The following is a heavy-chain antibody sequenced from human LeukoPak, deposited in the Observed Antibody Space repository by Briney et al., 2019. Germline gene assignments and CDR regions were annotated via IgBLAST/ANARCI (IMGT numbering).Heavy chain of an antibody. J-gene: IGHJ6*02. Sequence: PGGSLRLSCAASGFTFSSYAMHWVRQAPGKGLEWVAVISYDGSNKHYADSVKGRFTISRDNSKNTLYLQMNSLRAEDTAVYYCARDSGAWLSYYGMDVWGQGTTATVSS. D-gene: IGHD6-19*01. CDR3: ARDSGAWLSYYGMDV. CDR2: ISYDGSNK. CDR1: GFTFSSYA. V-gene: IGHV3-30-3*01.